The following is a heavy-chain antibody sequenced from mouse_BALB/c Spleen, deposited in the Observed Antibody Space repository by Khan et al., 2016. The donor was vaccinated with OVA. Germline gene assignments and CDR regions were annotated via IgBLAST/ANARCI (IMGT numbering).Heavy chain of an antibody. V-gene: IGHV5-6*01. J-gene: IGHJ3*01. CDR3: AGHLTGSFAY. Sequence: EVQLVESGGDLVKPGGSLKLSCAASGFTFSSYSMSWVRQTPDKRLEWVASISSGGYYTYYPDSVKGRFTISRNNAKNTLYLQMSDLKSEDTAIYYCAGHLTGSFAYWGQGTLVTVSA. CDR1: GFTFSSYS. D-gene: IGHD4-1*01. CDR2: ISSGGYYT.